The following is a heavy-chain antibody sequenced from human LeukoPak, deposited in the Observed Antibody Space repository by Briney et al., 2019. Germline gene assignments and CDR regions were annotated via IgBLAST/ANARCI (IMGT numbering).Heavy chain of an antibody. J-gene: IGHJ4*02. V-gene: IGHV3-64*01. D-gene: IGHD3-9*01. CDR3: ARRSIYNILTGHFDY. Sequence: GGALSLSCAASGFTFSSYAMHWVRHARGKGLEYVSAISSNGVSTYYANSVKGRFTISRDNSKNTLYLQMGSLGAEDMAVYYCARRSIYNILTGHFDYWGQGTLVTVSS. CDR2: ISSNGVST. CDR1: GFTFSSYA.